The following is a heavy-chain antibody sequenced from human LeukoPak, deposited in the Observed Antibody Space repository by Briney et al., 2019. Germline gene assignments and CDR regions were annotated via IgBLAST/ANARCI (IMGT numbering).Heavy chain of an antibody. D-gene: IGHD2-15*01. CDR1: GDSVSTNSVA. Sequence: SQTLSLTCAISGDSVSTNSVAWNWIRQSPSRGLEWLGRTYYRSKWDNDYAVSVKSRITINPDTSKNQFSLQLNSVTPDDTALYYCARGRYSGFDLWGQGTMVTVSS. CDR2: TYYRSKWDN. V-gene: IGHV6-1*01. CDR3: ARGRYSGFDL. J-gene: IGHJ3*01.